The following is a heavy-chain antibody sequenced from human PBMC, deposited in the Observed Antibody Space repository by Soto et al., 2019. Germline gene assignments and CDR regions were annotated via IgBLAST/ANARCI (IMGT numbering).Heavy chain of an antibody. CDR2: IYPVDSDT. D-gene: IGHD5-12*01. J-gene: IGHJ6*02. CDR1: EDSFTTYW. CDR3: ARFKIVPTSTYYYYGMDV. V-gene: IGHV5-51*01. Sequence: GESLKISCKGSEDSFTTYWIGWVRQMPGKGLEWMGIIYPVDSDTKYSPSFQGQVTISADKSISTAYLQWSSLKASDTAMYYCARFKIVPTSTYYYYGMDVWGQGTTVTVSS.